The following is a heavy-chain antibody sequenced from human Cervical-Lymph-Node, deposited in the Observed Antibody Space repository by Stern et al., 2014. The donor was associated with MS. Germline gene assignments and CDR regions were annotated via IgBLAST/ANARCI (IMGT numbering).Heavy chain of an antibody. V-gene: IGHV3-23*04. Sequence: EVQLVESGGGLVQPGGSLRLSCAASGFTFTTYGMSWVRQAPGKGLDWVSAISVTGDTYYADSVKGRFTISRDNSKNTVYLQMNSLRAEDTAVYYYAKERGGEFDYWGQGTLVTVSS. CDR2: ISVTGDT. D-gene: IGHD3-10*01. CDR1: GFTFTTYG. CDR3: AKERGGEFDY. J-gene: IGHJ4*02.